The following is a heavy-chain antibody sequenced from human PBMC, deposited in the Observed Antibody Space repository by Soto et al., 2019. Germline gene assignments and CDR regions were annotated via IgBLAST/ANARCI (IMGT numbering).Heavy chain of an antibody. CDR3: ARATYYYDSSGYSDRVLDY. V-gene: IGHV4-31*03. CDR2: IYYSGNT. Sequence: SETLSLTCTVSGGSISSGGYYWSWIRQHPGKGLEWIGYIYYSGNTYYNPSLKSRVTISEVTSKNQFSLKLSSVTAADTAVYYCARATYYYDSSGYSDRVLDYWGQGTLVTVSS. J-gene: IGHJ4*02. D-gene: IGHD3-22*01. CDR1: GGSISSGGYY.